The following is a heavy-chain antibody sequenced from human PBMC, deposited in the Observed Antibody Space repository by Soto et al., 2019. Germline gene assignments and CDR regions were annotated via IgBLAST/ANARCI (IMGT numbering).Heavy chain of an antibody. CDR1: GGSISGSTCY. D-gene: IGHD6-13*01. Sequence: SETLSLTWTVSGGSISGSTCYWGWIRQPPGKGLEWIGSIYYSGSTFYNPSLKSRVTISVDTSKNQFSLKLSSVNAADTAVYYCASGLIAAAGTEGLYYYYGMDVWGQGTTVTVS. CDR3: ASGLIAAAGTEGLYYYYGMDV. CDR2: IYYSGST. J-gene: IGHJ6*02. V-gene: IGHV4-39*01.